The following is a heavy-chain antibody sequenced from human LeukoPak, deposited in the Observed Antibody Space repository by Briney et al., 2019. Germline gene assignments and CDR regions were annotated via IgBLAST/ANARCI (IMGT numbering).Heavy chain of an antibody. J-gene: IGHJ6*02. CDR1: GGSISSGG. CDR2: ISYDGSNK. D-gene: IGHD5-24*01. CDR3: ARGVGYTGLLYYYYYGMDV. V-gene: IGHV3-30-3*01. Sequence: LSLTCTVSGGSISSGGYYWSWVRQAPGKGLEWVAVISYDGSNKYYADSVKGRFTISRDNSKNTLYLQMNSLRAEDTAVYYCARGVGYTGLLYYYYYGMDVWGQGTTVTVSS.